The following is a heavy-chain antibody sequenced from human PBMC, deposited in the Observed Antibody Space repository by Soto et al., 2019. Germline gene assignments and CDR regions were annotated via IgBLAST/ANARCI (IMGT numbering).Heavy chain of an antibody. CDR1: GFTVSSYG. CDR2: ISYDGSNK. CDR3: ALFQRATVVTLDY. V-gene: IGHV3-30*03. Sequence: GGSLRLSCAASGFTVSSYGMHWVRQAPGKGLEWVAVISYDGSNKYYADSVKGRFTISRDNSKNTLYLQMNSLRAEDTAVYYCALFQRATVVTLDYWGQGTLVTVSS. D-gene: IGHD4-17*01. J-gene: IGHJ4*02.